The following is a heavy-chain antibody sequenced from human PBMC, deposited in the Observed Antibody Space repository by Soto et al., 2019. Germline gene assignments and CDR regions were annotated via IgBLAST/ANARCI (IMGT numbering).Heavy chain of an antibody. V-gene: IGHV3-30-3*01. CDR3: VRSPGYGSTTRCYGRGFAMDV. CDR2: ISFDGSTK. CDR1: RFTFSNYA. D-gene: IGHD2-2*01. J-gene: IGHJ6*02. Sequence: QVQLVEFGGGVVQPGRSLRLSCAASRFTFSNYAMHWVRQAPGKGLQWVALISFDGSTKYYADSVKGRFTISRDNSKNTLYLQMNSLRAEDTAVYYCVRSPGYGSTTRCYGRGFAMDVWGQGTTVTVYS.